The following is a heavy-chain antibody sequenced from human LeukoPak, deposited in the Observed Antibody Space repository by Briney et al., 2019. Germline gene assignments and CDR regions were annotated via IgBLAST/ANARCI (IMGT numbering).Heavy chain of an antibody. V-gene: IGHV1-18*01. CDR1: GYTFTSCG. CDR3: ARVLWFGEFIDY. Sequence: ASVTVSCKASGYTFTSCGISWVRQARAPGHERMGWISAYNGNANYAQKLQGRVTMTTDTSTSTAYMELRSLRSDDTAVYYCARVLWFGEFIDYWGQGTLVTVSS. D-gene: IGHD3-10*01. J-gene: IGHJ4*02. CDR2: ISAYNGNA.